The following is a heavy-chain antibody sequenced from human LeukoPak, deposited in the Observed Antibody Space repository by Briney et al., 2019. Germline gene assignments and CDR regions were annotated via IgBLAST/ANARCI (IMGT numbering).Heavy chain of an antibody. CDR1: GFTFSSYS. CDR2: ISSSSSTI. CDR3: ATASGTYTITY. D-gene: IGHD3-16*01. Sequence: PGGSLRLSCAASGFTFSSYSMNWVRQAPGKGLGWVSYISSSSSTIYYADSVKGRFTISRDNSKNTLYLEVNSLRVEDTAVYYCATASGTYTITYWGQGTLVTVPS. J-gene: IGHJ4*02. V-gene: IGHV3-48*01.